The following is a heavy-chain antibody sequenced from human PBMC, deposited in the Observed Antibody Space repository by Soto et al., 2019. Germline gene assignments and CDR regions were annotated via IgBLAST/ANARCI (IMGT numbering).Heavy chain of an antibody. CDR3: ARGRDGDY. J-gene: IGHJ4*02. CDR2: ISAHNGNT. CDR1: GYAFTTYG. V-gene: IGHV1-18*01. Sequence: QVHLVQSGAEVKKPGASVKVSCKGSGYAFTTYGITWVRQAPGQGLEWTGWISAHNGNTNYAQKLQGRVTVTRDKSTSTDYMELRSLRSDDTAVSYCARGRDGDYWGPGAMVTVSS. D-gene: IGHD6-6*01.